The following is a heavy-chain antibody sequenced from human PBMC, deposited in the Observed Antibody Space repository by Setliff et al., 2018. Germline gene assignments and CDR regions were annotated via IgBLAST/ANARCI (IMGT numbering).Heavy chain of an antibody. J-gene: IGHJ4*02. V-gene: IGHV3-11*01. Sequence: GGSLRLSCAASGFTFSDYCMSWIRQAPGKGLEWVSYISSSGSTIYYADSVKGRFTISRDNAKNSLYLQMNSLRAEDTAVYYCAREDYYDSSGLDYWGQGTLVTVSS. CDR3: AREDYYDSSGLDY. D-gene: IGHD3-22*01. CDR1: GFTFSDYC. CDR2: ISSSGSTI.